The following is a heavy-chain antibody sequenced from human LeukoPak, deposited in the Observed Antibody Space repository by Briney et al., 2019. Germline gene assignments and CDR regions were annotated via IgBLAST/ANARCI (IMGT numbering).Heavy chain of an antibody. J-gene: IGHJ4*02. CDR2: INPSGGST. V-gene: IGHV1-46*01. CDR1: GGTFGSYA. D-gene: IGHD6-6*01. Sequence: ASVKVSCKASGGTFGSYAISWVRQPPGQGLEWMGIINPSGGSTSYAQKFQGRVTMTRDTSTSTVYMELSSLRSEDTAVYYCARLAPRSSDDYWGQGTLVTVSS. CDR3: ARLAPRSSDDY.